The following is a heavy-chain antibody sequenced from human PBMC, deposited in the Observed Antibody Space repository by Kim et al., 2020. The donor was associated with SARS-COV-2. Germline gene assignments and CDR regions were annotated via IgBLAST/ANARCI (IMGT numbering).Heavy chain of an antibody. J-gene: IGHJ4*02. CDR3: ARYGDYSPFDY. D-gene: IGHD4-17*01. V-gene: IGHV4-39*07. CDR2: IYYSGST. CDR1: GGSISSSSYY. Sequence: SETLSLTCTVSGGSISSSSYYWGWIRQPPGKGLEWIGSIYYSGSTYYNPSLKSRVTISVDTSKNQFSLKLSSVTAADTAVYYCARYGDYSPFDYWGQGTL.